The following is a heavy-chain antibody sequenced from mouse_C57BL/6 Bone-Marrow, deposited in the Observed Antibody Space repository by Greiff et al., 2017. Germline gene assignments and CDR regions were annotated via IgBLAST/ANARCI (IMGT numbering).Heavy chain of an antibody. Sequence: EVKLEESGGGLVKPGGSLKLSCAASGFTFSDYGMHWVRQAPEKGLEWVAYISSGSSTIYYADTVKGRFTISRDNAKNTLFLQMTSLMSEDTAMYYCGRRYYDYWGQGTTLTVSS. CDR2: ISSGSSTI. D-gene: IGHD2-3*01. CDR1: GFTFSDYG. J-gene: IGHJ2*01. V-gene: IGHV5-17*01. CDR3: GRRYYDY.